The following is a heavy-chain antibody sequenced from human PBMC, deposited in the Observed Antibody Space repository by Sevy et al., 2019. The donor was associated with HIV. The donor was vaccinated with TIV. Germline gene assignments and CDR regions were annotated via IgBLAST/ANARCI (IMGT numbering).Heavy chain of an antibody. CDR1: GGSISSYY. D-gene: IGHD2-2*02. CDR2: IYYSGST. J-gene: IGHJ6*02. Sequence: SETLSLTCTVSGGSISSYYWSWIRQPPGKGLEWIGYIYYSGSTNYNPSLKSRVTISVDTSKNQFSLKLSSVTAADTAVYYCARGYCSSTSCYTYFRSLGMDVWGQGTTVTVSS. CDR3: ARGYCSSTSCYTYFRSLGMDV. V-gene: IGHV4-59*01.